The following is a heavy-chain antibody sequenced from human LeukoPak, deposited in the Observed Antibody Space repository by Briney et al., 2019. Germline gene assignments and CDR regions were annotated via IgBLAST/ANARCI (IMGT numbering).Heavy chain of an antibody. J-gene: IGHJ2*01. CDR1: GFTVSSNY. V-gene: IGHV3-66*01. D-gene: IGHD6-13*01. CDR3: ARFSSWDWYFDL. Sequence: GGSLRLPCAASGFTVSSNYMSWVRQAPGKGLEWVSVIYSGSSTYYADSVKGRFTISRDNSKNTLHLQMNSLRAEDTAVYYCARFSSWDWYFDLWGRGTLVTVSS. CDR2: IYSGSST.